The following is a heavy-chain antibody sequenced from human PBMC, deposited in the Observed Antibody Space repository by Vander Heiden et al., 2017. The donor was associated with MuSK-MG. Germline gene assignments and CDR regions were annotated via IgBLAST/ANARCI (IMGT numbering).Heavy chain of an antibody. CDR1: GYSMSSGYY. D-gene: IGHD4-17*01. V-gene: IGHV4-38-2*01. CDR3: ARTTVSTLGLYKWFDP. Sequence: QVQLQESSLGLVKPSETLSLTFAVSGYSMSSGYYGGWIRQPPGKGLEWIGSTYPSGSTYYNPSRKRRVTISVDTSKNQFPLKLSSVTAADPALYYCARTTVSTLGLYKWFDPWCQGTLVTVSS. J-gene: IGHJ5*02. CDR2: TYPSGST.